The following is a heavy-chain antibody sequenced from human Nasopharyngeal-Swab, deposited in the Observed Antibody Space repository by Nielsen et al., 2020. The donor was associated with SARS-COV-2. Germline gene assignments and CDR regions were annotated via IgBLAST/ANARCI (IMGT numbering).Heavy chain of an antibody. D-gene: IGHD2-21*01. CDR1: GGTFSSYA. J-gene: IGHJ6*02. CDR3: ARPAIAEPYYYFYGMDV. Sequence: SVKVSCKASGGTFSSYAISWVLQAPGQGLEWMGGIIIIFGTANYAQKFQGRVTITADDSTSTAYMELSSLRSEDTAVYYCARPAIAEPYYYFYGMDVWGQGTTVTVS. V-gene: IGHV1-69*13. CDR2: IIIIFGTA.